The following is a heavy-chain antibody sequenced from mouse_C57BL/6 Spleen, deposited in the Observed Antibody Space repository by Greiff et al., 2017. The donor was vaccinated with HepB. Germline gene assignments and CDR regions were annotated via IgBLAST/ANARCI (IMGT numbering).Heavy chain of an antibody. V-gene: IGHV5-17*01. CDR3: ARGRTYYGSSYYYAMDY. D-gene: IGHD1-1*01. Sequence: EVKLVESGGGLVKPGGSLKLSCAASGFTFSDYGMHWVRQAPEKGLEWVAYISSGSSTIYYADTVKGRVTISRDNAKNTLFLQMTSLRSEDTAMYYCARGRTYYGSSYYYAMDYWGQGTSVTVSS. J-gene: IGHJ4*01. CDR2: ISSGSSTI. CDR1: GFTFSDYG.